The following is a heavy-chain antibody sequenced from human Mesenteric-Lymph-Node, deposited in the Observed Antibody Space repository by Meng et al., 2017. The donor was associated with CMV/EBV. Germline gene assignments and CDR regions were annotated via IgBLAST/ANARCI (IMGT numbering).Heavy chain of an antibody. CDR1: GGTFSSYT. V-gene: IGHV1-69*02. CDR2: IIPILGIA. J-gene: IGHJ5*02. Sequence: QVQLVQAGAEVKKPGASGKVFCEASGGTFSSYTISWVRQAPGQGLEWMGRIIPILGIANYAQKFQGRVTITADKSTSTAYMELSSLRSEDTAAYYCAGGIAAAGSRWFDPWGQGTLVTVSS. D-gene: IGHD6-13*01. CDR3: AGGIAAAGSRWFDP.